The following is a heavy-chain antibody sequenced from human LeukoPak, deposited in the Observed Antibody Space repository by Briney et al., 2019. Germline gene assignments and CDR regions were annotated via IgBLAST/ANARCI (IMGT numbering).Heavy chain of an antibody. CDR2: IFGSGGSA. Sequence: GESLKISCTASGFTFSSYAMYWVRQAPGKGLEWVSGIFGSGGSAHYADSVKGRFTISRDNSQNTVYLQMNSLRAEDTAVYYCGKTTTGYSSGRNPAWPVDYWGQGTLVTVSS. V-gene: IGHV3-23*01. J-gene: IGHJ4*02. D-gene: IGHD6-19*01. CDR1: GFTFSSYA. CDR3: GKTTTGYSSGRNPAWPVDY.